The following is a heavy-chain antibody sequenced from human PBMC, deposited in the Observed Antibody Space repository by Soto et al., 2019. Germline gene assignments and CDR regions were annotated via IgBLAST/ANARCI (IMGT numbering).Heavy chain of an antibody. CDR2: ISAHNGNT. V-gene: IGHV1-18*04. Sequence: ASVKVSCKASGYTFTSYGITWVRQAPGQGLEWMGWISAHNGNTNYAQKLQGRVTMTTDTSTSTAYMELRSLRSDDTAVYYCARDGRWIDKYDSSGYYDYWGQGTLVTVSS. J-gene: IGHJ4*02. D-gene: IGHD3-22*01. CDR1: GYTFTSYG. CDR3: ARDGRWIDKYDSSGYYDY.